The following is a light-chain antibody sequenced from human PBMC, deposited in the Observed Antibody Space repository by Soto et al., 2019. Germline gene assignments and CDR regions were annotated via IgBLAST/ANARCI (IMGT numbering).Light chain of an antibody. J-gene: IGLJ3*02. CDR2: EVS. CDR1: TSDVGGFDS. CDR3: TSYITPNTWL. Sequence: QSVLTQPASVSGSPGQSITISCTATTSDVGGFDSVSWYQQHPGTAPRVIIYEVSNRPSGVSYCFSGSTSTNTASLTISGPQDDDEDDYYCTSYITPNTWLFGGGTKLTVL. V-gene: IGLV2-14*01.